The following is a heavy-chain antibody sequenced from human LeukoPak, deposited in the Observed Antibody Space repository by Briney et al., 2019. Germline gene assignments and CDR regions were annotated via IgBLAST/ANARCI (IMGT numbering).Heavy chain of an antibody. V-gene: IGHV3-21*01. CDR2: ISGSSSYI. CDR3: ARDRRHIVATIEFAP. J-gene: IGHJ5*02. CDR1: GFTFSSYS. D-gene: IGHD5-12*01. Sequence: GGSLRLSCAASGFTFSSYSMNWVRQAPGKGLEWVSSISGSSSYIYYADSVKGRSTISRDNAKNSLYLQMNSLRAEDTAVYYCARDRRHIVATIEFAPWGQGTLVTVSS.